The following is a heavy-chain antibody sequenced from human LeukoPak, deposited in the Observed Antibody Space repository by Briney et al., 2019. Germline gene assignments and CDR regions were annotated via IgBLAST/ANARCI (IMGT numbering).Heavy chain of an antibody. CDR1: GFTFSDYD. J-gene: IGHJ3*02. D-gene: IGHD3-10*01. V-gene: IGHV3-21*04. CDR3: AREYRGSRRSDAFDI. Sequence: GGSLRLSCAASGFTFSDYDMSWVRQAPGKGLEWVSSMTTTSSYMYYADSVKGRFTISRDNSKNTLYLQMNSLRAEDTAVYYCAREYRGSRRSDAFDIWGQGTMVTVSS. CDR2: MTTTSSYM.